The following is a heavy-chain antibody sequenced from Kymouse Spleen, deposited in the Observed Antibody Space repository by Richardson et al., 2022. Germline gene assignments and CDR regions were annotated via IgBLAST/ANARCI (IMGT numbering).Heavy chain of an antibody. CDR2: INHSGST. D-gene: IGHD3-10*01. J-gene: IGHJ4*02. V-gene: IGHV4-34*01. CDR3: ARGGGSGSSDFDY. Sequence: QVQLQQWGAGLLKPSETLSLTCAVYGGSFSGYYWSWIRQPPGKGLEWIGEINHSGSTNYNPSLKSRVTISVDTSKNQFSLKLSSVTAADTAVYYCARGGGSGSSDFDYWGQGTLVTVSS. CDR1: GGSFSGYY.